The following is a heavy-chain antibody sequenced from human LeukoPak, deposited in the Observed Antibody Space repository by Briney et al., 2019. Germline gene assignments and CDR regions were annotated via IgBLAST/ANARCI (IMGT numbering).Heavy chain of an antibody. J-gene: IGHJ4*02. CDR2: IYSGGST. Sequence: PGGSLRLSCAASGFTVSSNYMSWVRQAPGKGLEWVSVIYSGGSTYYADSVKGRFTISRDNSKNTLYLQMNSLRAEDTAVYYCAKSVVVAARFDYWGQGTLVTVSS. D-gene: IGHD2-15*01. CDR1: GFTVSSNY. V-gene: IGHV3-66*01. CDR3: AKSVVVAARFDY.